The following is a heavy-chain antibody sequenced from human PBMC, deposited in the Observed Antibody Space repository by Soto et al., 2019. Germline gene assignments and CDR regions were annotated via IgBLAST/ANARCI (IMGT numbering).Heavy chain of an antibody. Sequence: QVQLVQSGAEVQKPGASVKVSCKASGYTFTSYAIHWVRQAPGPRLEWMGWINAGNGNTQYSQKFQGRVTITRDKSASIAYMDVSRLRSEATALYYCAREQSGEIMTMTDAFDIWGQGTMVTVSS. J-gene: IGHJ3*02. CDR1: GYTFTSYA. CDR3: AREQSGEIMTMTDAFDI. V-gene: IGHV1-3*01. CDR2: INAGNGNT. D-gene: IGHD3-16*01.